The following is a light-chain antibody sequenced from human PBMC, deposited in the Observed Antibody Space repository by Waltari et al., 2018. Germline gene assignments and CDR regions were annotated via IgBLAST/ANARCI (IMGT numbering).Light chain of an antibody. CDR1: QSLVHSDGNTY. Sequence: DVVMTQSPLSLPVTLGQPASISCRSSQSLVHSDGNTYLSWFQQRPGQSPRRLIYNVSNRDSGVPDRFSGSGSGTDFTLKISRVEAEDIAVYYCMQGIHWPRSFGQGTKVEIE. CDR3: MQGIHWPRS. J-gene: IGKJ1*01. CDR2: NVS. V-gene: IGKV2-30*02.